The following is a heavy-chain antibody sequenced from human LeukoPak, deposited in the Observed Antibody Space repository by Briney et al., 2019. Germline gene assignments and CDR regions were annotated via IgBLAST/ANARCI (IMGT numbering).Heavy chain of an antibody. CDR1: GFTFSSYG. J-gene: IGHJ6*03. D-gene: IGHD6-13*01. CDR3: ARVFSSSWYGGLPYYYYYMDV. Sequence: GGSLRLSCAASGFTFSSYGMHWVRQAPGKGLEWVAVISYDGSNKYYADSVKGRFTISRDNAKNSLYLQMNSLRAEDTAVYYCARVFSSSWYGGLPYYYYYMDVWGKGTTVTISS. CDR2: ISYDGSNK. V-gene: IGHV3-30*03.